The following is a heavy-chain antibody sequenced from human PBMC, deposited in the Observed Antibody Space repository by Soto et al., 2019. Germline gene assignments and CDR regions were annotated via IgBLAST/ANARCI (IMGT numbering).Heavy chain of an antibody. Sequence: GGSLRLSCAASGFTFSDYYMSWIRQAPGKGLEWVSYISSSGSTIYYADSVKGRFTISRDNAKNSLYLQMNSLRAEDTAVYYCARTRGYCTNGVCYVRYFDYWGQGTLVTVSS. CDR3: ARTRGYCTNGVCYVRYFDY. D-gene: IGHD2-8*01. V-gene: IGHV3-11*01. J-gene: IGHJ4*02. CDR1: GFTFSDYY. CDR2: ISSSGSTI.